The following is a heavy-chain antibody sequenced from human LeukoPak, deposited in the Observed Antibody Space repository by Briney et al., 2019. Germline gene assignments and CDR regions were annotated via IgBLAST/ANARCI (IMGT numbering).Heavy chain of an antibody. Sequence: ASVKVSCKATGYIFTNFGISWVRQARGQGLEWMGWISGYNGNTKYVQKFQGRVTMTTDTSTSTAYMELRSQRSDDTAVYYCARDLTHRRNYDNSGYQIVPAFWGQGTLVTVSS. CDR1: GYIFTNFG. CDR2: ISGYNGNT. CDR3: ARDLTHRRNYDNSGYQIVPAF. D-gene: IGHD3-22*01. V-gene: IGHV1-18*01. J-gene: IGHJ4*02.